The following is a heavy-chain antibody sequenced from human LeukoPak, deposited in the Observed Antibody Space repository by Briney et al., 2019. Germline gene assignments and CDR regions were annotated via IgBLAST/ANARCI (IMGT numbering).Heavy chain of an antibody. CDR3: AREFYDRLTGQGEKNVFDY. V-gene: IGHV4-4*07. Sequence: PSETLSLTCTVSGGSMNNYYWSWIRQPAGKGLEWIGQIYTSGTTNYNPSLRSRVTMSVDTSKNQFSLKLSSVTAADTAVYYCAREFYDRLTGQGEKNVFDYWGQGTLVTVSS. D-gene: IGHD3-9*01. CDR1: GGSMNNYY. CDR2: IYTSGTT. J-gene: IGHJ4*02.